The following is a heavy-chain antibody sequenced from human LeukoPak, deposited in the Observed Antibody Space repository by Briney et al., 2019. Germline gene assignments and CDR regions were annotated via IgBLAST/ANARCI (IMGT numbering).Heavy chain of an antibody. CDR3: ARDKRYRSSTSCYGVFDY. D-gene: IGHD2-2*01. CDR1: GFTFSSYA. V-gene: IGHV3-30-3*01. J-gene: IGHJ4*02. CDR2: ISYDGSNK. Sequence: GGSLRLSCAASGFTFSSYAMHWVRQAPGKGLEWVAVISYDGSNKYYADSVKGRFTISRDNSKNTLYLQMNSLRAEDTAVYYCARDKRYRSSTSCYGVFDYWGQGTLVTVSS.